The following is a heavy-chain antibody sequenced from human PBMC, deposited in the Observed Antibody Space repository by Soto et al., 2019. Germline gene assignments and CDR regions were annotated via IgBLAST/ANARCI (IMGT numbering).Heavy chain of an antibody. CDR2: IYYSGST. J-gene: IGHJ4*02. Sequence: PSETLSLTCTVSGGSISSSSYYWGWIRQPPGKGLEWIGSIYYSGSTYYNPSLKSRVTISVDTSKNQFSLKLSSVTAADTAVYYCASVDTAMAGFDYWGQGTLVTVSS. D-gene: IGHD5-18*01. CDR3: ASVDTAMAGFDY. CDR1: GGSISSSSYY. V-gene: IGHV4-39*01.